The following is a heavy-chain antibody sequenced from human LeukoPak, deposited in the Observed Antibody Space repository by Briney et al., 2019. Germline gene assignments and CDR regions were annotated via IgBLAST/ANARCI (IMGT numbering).Heavy chain of an antibody. CDR3: ARDLTTYYYDSSGYPDY. CDR2: ISYDGSNK. V-gene: IGHV3-30-3*01. D-gene: IGHD3-22*01. Sequence: GGSLRLSCAASGFTFSSYAMHWVRQAPGKGLEWVAVISYDGSNKYYADSVKGRFTISRDNAKNSLYLQMNSLRAEDTAVYYCARDLTTYYYDSSGYPDYWGQGTLVTVSS. J-gene: IGHJ4*02. CDR1: GFTFSSYA.